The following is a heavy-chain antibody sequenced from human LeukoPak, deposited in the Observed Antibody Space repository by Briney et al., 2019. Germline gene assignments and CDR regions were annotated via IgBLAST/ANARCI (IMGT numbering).Heavy chain of an antibody. J-gene: IGHJ5*02. CDR1: GGSISTYY. Sequence: SETLSLTCTVSGGSISTYYWSWIRQPAGKGLEWIGRVYPSGRTSYNPSLENRVTMSVDTSKKQFSLKLRSVTAADTAVYYCANGGRISAANWFDPWGQGTLVTVSS. D-gene: IGHD6-13*01. CDR2: VYPSGRT. CDR3: ANGGRISAANWFDP. V-gene: IGHV4-4*07.